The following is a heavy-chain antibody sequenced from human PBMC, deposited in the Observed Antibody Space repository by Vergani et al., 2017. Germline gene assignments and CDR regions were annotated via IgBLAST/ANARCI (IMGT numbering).Heavy chain of an antibody. CDR3: ARDRDYGDYGSFDI. CDR1: GYTFSNYY. V-gene: IGHV1-46*01. CDR2: INPSGGHT. D-gene: IGHD4-17*01. J-gene: IGHJ3*02. Sequence: QVQVVQSGAEVKKSGASVKVSCKTSGYTFSNYYMHWVRQAPGQGLEWMGIINPSGGHTNYAQKFQGRVTITADKSTSTAYMELSSLRSEDTAVYYCARDRDYGDYGSFDIWGQGTMVTVSS.